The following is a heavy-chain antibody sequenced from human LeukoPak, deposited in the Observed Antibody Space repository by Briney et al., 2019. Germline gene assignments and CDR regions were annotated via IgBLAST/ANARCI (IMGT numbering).Heavy chain of an antibody. CDR1: GFTFSSYS. Sequence: GGSLRISFAASGFTFSSYSMNWVRQAPGKGLEWVSSISSSSSYIYYADSVKGRFTISRDNAKNSLYLQMNSLRAEDTAVYYCAKIAVAGTYYFQHWGQGTLVTVSS. D-gene: IGHD6-19*01. CDR3: AKIAVAGTYYFQH. CDR2: ISSSSSYI. V-gene: IGHV3-21*04. J-gene: IGHJ1*01.